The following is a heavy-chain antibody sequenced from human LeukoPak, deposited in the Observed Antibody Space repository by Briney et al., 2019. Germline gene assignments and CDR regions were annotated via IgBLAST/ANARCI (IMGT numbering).Heavy chain of an antibody. CDR2: IYNSGNT. D-gene: IGHD5-18*01. V-gene: IGHV4-59*08. CDR3: ARQTRYNYGPAFDF. J-gene: IGHJ4*02. Sequence: SETLSLTCTVSGDSISSYSWSWIRQPPGKGLEWIGDIYNSGNTNYNPSLKSRVTMSVSTSKNQFSLSLSSVTAADTAVYYCARQTRYNYGPAFDFWGQGALVTVSS. CDR1: GDSISSYS.